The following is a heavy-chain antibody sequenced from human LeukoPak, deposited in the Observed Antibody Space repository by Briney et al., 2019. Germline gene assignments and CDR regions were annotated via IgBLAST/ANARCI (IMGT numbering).Heavy chain of an antibody. J-gene: IGHJ4*02. V-gene: IGHV3-7*01. CDR1: GFTFSSYA. D-gene: IGHD3-10*01. CDR3: VKVAKYYYGSETYYFFEH. Sequence: GGSLRLSCAASGFTFSSYAMSWVRQLPGKGLEWVANINQDGTEKYYVDSVKGRFTISRDNAKNSLDLQMNSLRVEDTGIYYCVKVAKYYYGSETYYFFEHWGQGTPVTASS. CDR2: INQDGTEK.